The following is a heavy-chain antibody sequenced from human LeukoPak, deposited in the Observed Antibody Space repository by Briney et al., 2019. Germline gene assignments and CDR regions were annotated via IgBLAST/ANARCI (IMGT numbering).Heavy chain of an antibody. CDR1: GGSISSYY. CDR2: IYYSGSS. CDR3: ARGEVGATTDFDY. J-gene: IGHJ4*02. V-gene: IGHV4-59*01. Sequence: SETLSLTCTVSGGSISSYYWNWIRQPPGKGLEWIGYIYYSGSSNYNPSLKSRVTISIDTSKNQFSLKLNSVTAADTAVYYCARGEVGATTDFDYWGQGTLVTVSS. D-gene: IGHD1-26*01.